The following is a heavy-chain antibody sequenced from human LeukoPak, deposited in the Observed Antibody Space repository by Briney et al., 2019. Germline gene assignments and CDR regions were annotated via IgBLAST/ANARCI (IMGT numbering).Heavy chain of an antibody. CDR3: ARFFPQKWELPGKWFAP. Sequence: ASVKVSCKASGYTFTGHSMYWVRQAPGQGLEWMGWIKPNSGGTNYAQKVQGRVTMTRDTSTSTVYMELRSLRYDDTAVYYCARFFPQKWELPGKWFAPWGQGTLVTVSS. J-gene: IGHJ5*02. CDR2: IKPNSGGT. V-gene: IGHV1-2*02. CDR1: GYTFTGHS. D-gene: IGHD1-26*01.